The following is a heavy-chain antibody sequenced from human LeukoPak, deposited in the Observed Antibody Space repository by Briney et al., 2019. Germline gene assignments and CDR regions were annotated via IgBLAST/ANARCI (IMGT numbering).Heavy chain of an antibody. CDR2: TYYSGST. Sequence: SETLSLTCTVSGGSISSSSYFWGWIRQPPGKGLEWIGSTYYSGSTYYNPSLKSRVTISVDTSKNQFSLKVTSVTAADTAVHYCARICSSTSCQVDYWGQGTLVTVSS. CDR3: ARICSSTSCQVDY. V-gene: IGHV4-39*01. J-gene: IGHJ4*02. D-gene: IGHD2-2*01. CDR1: GGSISSSSYF.